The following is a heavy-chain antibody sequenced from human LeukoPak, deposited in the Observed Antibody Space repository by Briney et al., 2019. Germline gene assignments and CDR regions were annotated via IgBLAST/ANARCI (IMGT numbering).Heavy chain of an antibody. D-gene: IGHD6-19*01. CDR3: ARRTGYISGWIDY. CDR2: IFYSGST. Sequence: SETLSLTCTVSGASISSYYWSWIRQPPGKGLEWIGYIFYSGSTNYNPSLKSRVTLSVDTSKNQFSLKLTSVTAADTAVYYCARRTGYISGWIDYWGQGTLVTVSS. V-gene: IGHV4-59*08. CDR1: GASISSYY. J-gene: IGHJ4*02.